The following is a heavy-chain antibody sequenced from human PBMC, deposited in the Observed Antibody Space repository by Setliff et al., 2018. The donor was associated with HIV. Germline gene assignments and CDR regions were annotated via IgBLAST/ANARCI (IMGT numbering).Heavy chain of an antibody. V-gene: IGHV4-4*02. Sequence: SETLSLTCTVSGGSISSYYWSWVRQPPGKGLEWIGEICHSGSTNYNPSLKSRVTISVDKSKNQFSLKLSSVTAADTAVYYCARVQRFHDAFDIWGQGTMVTVSS. CDR2: ICHSGST. D-gene: IGHD6-25*01. CDR1: GGSISSYY. CDR3: ARVQRFHDAFDI. J-gene: IGHJ3*02.